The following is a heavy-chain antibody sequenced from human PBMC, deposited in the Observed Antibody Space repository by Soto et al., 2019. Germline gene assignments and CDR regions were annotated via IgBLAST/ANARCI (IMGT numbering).Heavy chain of an antibody. Sequence: PGGSLRLSCAASGFTISSYGMHWVRQAPGKGLEWVAVIWYDGSNKYYADSVKGRFTISRDNSKNTLYLQMNSLRAEDTAVYYCAREEYYDFWSDADYYYYMDVWGKGTTVTVSS. V-gene: IGHV3-33*01. CDR2: IWYDGSNK. CDR1: GFTISSYG. J-gene: IGHJ6*03. CDR3: AREEYYDFWSDADYYYYMDV. D-gene: IGHD3-3*01.